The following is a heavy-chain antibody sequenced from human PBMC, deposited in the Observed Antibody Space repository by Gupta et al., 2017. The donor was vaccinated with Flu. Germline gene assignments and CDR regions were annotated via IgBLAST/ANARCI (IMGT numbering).Heavy chain of an antibody. V-gene: IGHV3-7*01. D-gene: IGHD1-1*01. CDR1: GFTISFYW. CDR3: ARDIPHGRQEFDY. CDR2: LNEDGSYG. J-gene: IGHJ4*02. Sequence: EVQLAESGGGLVQHGGSLRLSCEASGFTISFYWMTWVRQSTGKGLEWLDNLNEDGSYGNSLDSVKGRFIIARDNARNSRFLQMNSLRVEDTGRYYCARDIPHGRQEFDYWGQGTLVTVSS.